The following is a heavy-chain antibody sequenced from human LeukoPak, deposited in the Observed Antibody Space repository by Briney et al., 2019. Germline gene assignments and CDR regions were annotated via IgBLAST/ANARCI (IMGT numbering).Heavy chain of an antibody. CDR3: ARGDYDILTGSYDY. Sequence: PGGSLRLSCAASGFTFSSYGMHWVRQAPGKGLEWVAVISYDGSNKYYADSVKGRFTISRDNSKNTLYLQMNSLRAEDTAVYYCARGDYDILTGSYDYWGQGTLVTVSS. J-gene: IGHJ4*02. CDR2: ISYDGSNK. V-gene: IGHV3-30*03. CDR1: GFTFSSYG. D-gene: IGHD3-9*01.